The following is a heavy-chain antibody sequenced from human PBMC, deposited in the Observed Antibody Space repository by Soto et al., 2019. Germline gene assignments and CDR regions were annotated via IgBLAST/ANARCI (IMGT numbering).Heavy chain of an antibody. CDR2: INHSGST. V-gene: IGHV4-34*01. CDR1: DGSFSGYY. Sequence: PSETLSLTCAVYDGSFSGYYWSWIRQPPGKGLEWIGEINHSGSTNYNPSLKSRVTISVDTSKNQFSLKLSSVTAADTAVYYCARIQPSVAAAGTWGWFDPWGQGTLVTVS. D-gene: IGHD6-13*01. J-gene: IGHJ5*02. CDR3: ARIQPSVAAAGTWGWFDP.